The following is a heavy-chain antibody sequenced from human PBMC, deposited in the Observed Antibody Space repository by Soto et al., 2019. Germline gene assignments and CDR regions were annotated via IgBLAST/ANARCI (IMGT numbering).Heavy chain of an antibody. CDR3: AKGGWLQLDAFDI. J-gene: IGHJ3*02. CDR2: IIPILGIA. V-gene: IGHV1-69*02. CDR1: GGTFSSYT. Sequence: RASVKVSCKASGGTFSSYTISWVRQAPGQGLEWMGRIIPILGIANYAQKFQGRVTITADKSTSTAYMELSSLRSEDTAVYYCAKGGWLQLDAFDIWGQGTMVTVSS. D-gene: IGHD1-1*01.